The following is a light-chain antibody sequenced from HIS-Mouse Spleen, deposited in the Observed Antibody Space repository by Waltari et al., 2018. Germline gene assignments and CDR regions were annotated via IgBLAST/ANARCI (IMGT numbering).Light chain of an antibody. CDR3: QQYYSTLLYT. CDR2: WAS. CDR1: QSVLYSSNNKNY. V-gene: IGKV4-1*01. Sequence: IVMTQSPASLAVSLGERATINCKSSQSVLYSSNNKNYLAWYQQKPGQPPKLLIYWASTRESGVPDRFSGSGSGTDFTLTISSLQAEDVAVYYCQQYYSTLLYTFGQGTKLEIK. J-gene: IGKJ2*01.